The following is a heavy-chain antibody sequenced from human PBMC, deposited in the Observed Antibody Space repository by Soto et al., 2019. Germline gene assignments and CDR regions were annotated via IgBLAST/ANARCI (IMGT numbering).Heavy chain of an antibody. D-gene: IGHD6-19*01. CDR3: ARGLITGSHYSGGWYYFDS. Sequence: QVQLQQSGAGLLKPSETLSLTCAVYGESFSGYIWTWIRQTPGKGLHWIGQINQSGSASYNPSLKSRDTITVHPSTSQFSLELSSVTAADTAVYYCARGLITGSHYSGGWYYFDSWCQGTQVTVSS. CDR1: GESFSGYI. CDR2: INQSGSA. V-gene: IGHV4-34*01. J-gene: IGHJ4*02.